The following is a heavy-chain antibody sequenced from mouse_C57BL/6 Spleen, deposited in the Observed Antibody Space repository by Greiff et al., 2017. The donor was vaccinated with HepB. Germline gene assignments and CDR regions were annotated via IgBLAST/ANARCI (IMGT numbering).Heavy chain of an antibody. D-gene: IGHD2-5*01. CDR2: INPSSGYT. CDR1: GYTFTSYT. CDR3: ASSNYGYYAMDY. V-gene: IGHV1-4*01. J-gene: IGHJ4*01. Sequence: VHLVESGAELARPGASVKMSCKASGYTFTSYTMHWVKLRPGQGLEWIGYINPSSGYTKYNQKFKDKATLTADKSSSTAYMQLSSLTSEDSAVYYCASSNYGYYAMDYWGQGTSVTVSS.